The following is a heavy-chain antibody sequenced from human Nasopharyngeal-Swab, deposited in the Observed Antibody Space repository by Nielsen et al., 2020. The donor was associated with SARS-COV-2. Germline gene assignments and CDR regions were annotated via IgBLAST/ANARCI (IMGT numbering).Heavy chain of an antibody. Sequence: GESLKISCAASGFTFSNYAMSWVRQAQGKGLEWVSSISGSVGSTYYAGSVKGRFTISRDNSKNTLSLQMNSLRAEDTAVYYCAKDGEEQQLVRYFQHWGQGTLVTVSS. D-gene: IGHD6-13*01. J-gene: IGHJ1*01. CDR3: AKDGEEQQLVRYFQH. CDR1: GFTFSNYA. V-gene: IGHV3-23*01. CDR2: ISGSVGST.